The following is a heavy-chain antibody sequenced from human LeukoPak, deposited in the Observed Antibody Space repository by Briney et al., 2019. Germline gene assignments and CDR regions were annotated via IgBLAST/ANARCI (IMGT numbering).Heavy chain of an antibody. D-gene: IGHD6-13*01. CDR1: GGSFSGYY. V-gene: IGHV4-34*01. CDR2: INHSGST. CDR3: ARYSAAAASYFDY. J-gene: IGHJ4*02. Sequence: PSETLSLTCAVYGGSFSGYYWSWIRQPPGNGLEWIGEINHSGSTNYNPSLNSRVTISVDTSKNQFSLTLSSVTAADTAVYYCARYSAAAASYFDYWGQGTLVTVSS.